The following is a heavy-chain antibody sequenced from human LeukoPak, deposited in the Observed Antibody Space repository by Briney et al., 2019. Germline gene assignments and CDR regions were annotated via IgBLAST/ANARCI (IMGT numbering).Heavy chain of an antibody. Sequence: GGSLRLSCAASGFTFSNYSMNWVRQAPGKGLEWVSSISSSSSYIYYADSVKGRFTISRDNAKNSLYLQMNSLRAEDTAVYYCARDHSSSGMDVWGQGTTVTVSS. CDR2: ISSSSSYI. V-gene: IGHV3-21*01. CDR3: ARDHSSSGMDV. J-gene: IGHJ6*02. CDR1: GFTFSNYS.